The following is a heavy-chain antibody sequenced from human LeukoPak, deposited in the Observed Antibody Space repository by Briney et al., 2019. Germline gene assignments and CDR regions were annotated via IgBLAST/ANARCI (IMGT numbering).Heavy chain of an antibody. CDR1: GGSISTYY. D-gene: IGHD1-26*01. V-gene: IGHV4-59*01. CDR3: ARAVGGAVGY. Sequence: SETLSLTCTVSGGSISTYYWSWIRQPPGKGLECIGYIYYSGSTNYNPSLKSRVTISVDTSKNQFSLKLSSVTAADTAVYYCARAVGGAVGYWGQGTLVTVSS. CDR2: IYYSGST. J-gene: IGHJ4*02.